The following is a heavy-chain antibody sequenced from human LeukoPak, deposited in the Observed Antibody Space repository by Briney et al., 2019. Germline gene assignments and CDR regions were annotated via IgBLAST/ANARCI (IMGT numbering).Heavy chain of an antibody. Sequence: SQTLSLTCTVSGGSISSGGYYWSWIRQHPGKDLEWIGYIYYSGSICYNPSLKSRVTISVDTSKNQFSLKLSSVTAADTAVYYCARANYYGSGSYYLAYWGQGTLVTVSS. V-gene: IGHV4-31*03. CDR3: ARANYYGSGSYYLAY. CDR1: GGSISSGGYY. D-gene: IGHD3-10*01. CDR2: IYYSGSI. J-gene: IGHJ4*02.